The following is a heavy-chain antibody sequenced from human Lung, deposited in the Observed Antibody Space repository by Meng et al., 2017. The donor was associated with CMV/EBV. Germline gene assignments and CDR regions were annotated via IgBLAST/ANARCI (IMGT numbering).Heavy chain of an antibody. D-gene: IGHD3-3*01. CDR3: AYTYDFWSGYYPPGMDV. J-gene: IGHJ6*02. Sequence: ASVXVSXKASGYTFTGYYMHWVRQAPGQGLEWMGWINPNSGGTNYAQKFQGRVTMTRDTSISTAYMELSRLRSDDTAVYYCAYTYDFWSGYYPPGMDVWGQRTTVTVSS. CDR1: GYTFTGYY. CDR2: INPNSGGT. V-gene: IGHV1-2*02.